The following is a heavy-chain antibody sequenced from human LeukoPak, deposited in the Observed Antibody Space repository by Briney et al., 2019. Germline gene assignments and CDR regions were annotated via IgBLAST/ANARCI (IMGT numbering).Heavy chain of an antibody. CDR3: ARSGTAMVAYYMDV. V-gene: IGHV3-30-3*01. J-gene: IGHJ6*03. D-gene: IGHD5-18*01. Sequence: PGRFLRLSCAASGFTFSSYAMHWVRQAPGKGLEWVAVISYDGSNKYYADSVKGRFTISRDNSKNTLYLQMNSLRAEDTAVYYCARSGTAMVAYYMDVWGKGTTVTVSS. CDR1: GFTFSSYA. CDR2: ISYDGSNK.